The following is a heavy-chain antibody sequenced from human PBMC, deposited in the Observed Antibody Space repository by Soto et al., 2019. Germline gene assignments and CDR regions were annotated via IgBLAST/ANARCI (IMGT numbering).Heavy chain of an antibody. J-gene: IGHJ6*02. CDR2: INPSNGVT. CDR3: ARAPFRQWVDV. D-gene: IGHD1-26*01. CDR1: GYTFTTHY. V-gene: IGHV1-46*01. Sequence: QVQLVQLGAELKKPGASVKVSCRPSGYTFTTHYIHWVRQAPGQGLEWMGIINPSNGVTDYAQRSQGRVTMTRDTPTSTVYMELTSLTSEDSAVYYCARAPFRQWVDVWGQGTTLTVSS.